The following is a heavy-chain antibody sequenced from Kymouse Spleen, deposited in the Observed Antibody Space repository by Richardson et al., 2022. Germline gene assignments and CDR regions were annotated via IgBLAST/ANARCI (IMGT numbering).Heavy chain of an antibody. Sequence: EVQLVESGGGLVKPGGSLRLSCAASGFTFSNAWMSWVRQAPGKGLEWVGRIKSKTDGGTTDYAAPVKGRFTISRDDSKNTLYLQMNSLKTEDTAVYYCTTGITGTTPFDYWGQGTLVTVSS. D-gene: IGHD1-7*01. J-gene: IGHJ4*02. CDR2: IKSKTDGGTT. CDR3: TTGITGTTPFDY. V-gene: IGHV3-15*01. CDR1: GFTFSNAW.